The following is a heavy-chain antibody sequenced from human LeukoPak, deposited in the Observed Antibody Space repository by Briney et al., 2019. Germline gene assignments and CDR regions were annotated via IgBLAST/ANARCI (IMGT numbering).Heavy chain of an antibody. V-gene: IGHV3-23*01. CDR1: GSTFSSYA. CDR2: ISGSGGST. CDR3: AKDRSDYYYFDY. Sequence: GGSLRLSCAASGSTFSSYAMSWVRQAPGKGLEWVSAISGSGGSTYYADSVKGRFTISRDNSKNTLYLQMNSLRAEDTAVYYCAKDRSDYYYFDYWGQGTLVTVSS. J-gene: IGHJ4*02. D-gene: IGHD3-22*01.